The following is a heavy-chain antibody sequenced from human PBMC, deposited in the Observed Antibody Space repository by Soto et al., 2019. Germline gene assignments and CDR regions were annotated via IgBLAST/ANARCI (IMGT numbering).Heavy chain of an antibody. V-gene: IGHV4-4*02. CDR1: GGSFTSNNW. Sequence: QVQLQESGPGLVKPSGTLSLTCAVSGGSFTSNNWWTWVRQPPGQGLEWIGEIYRTGSTNNNPSPKRRVTISRAKSENQVPLKVTSLTAADTAVYYCASRDPGTSVDYWGQGTLVTVSS. D-gene: IGHD1-7*01. J-gene: IGHJ4*02. CDR2: IYRTGST. CDR3: ASRDPGTSVDY.